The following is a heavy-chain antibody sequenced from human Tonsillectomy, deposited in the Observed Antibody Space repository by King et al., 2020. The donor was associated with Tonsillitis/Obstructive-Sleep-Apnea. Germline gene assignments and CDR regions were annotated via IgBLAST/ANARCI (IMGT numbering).Heavy chain of an antibody. J-gene: IGHJ4*02. CDR2: IYYSGST. CDR3: ARQFERAIHY. D-gene: IGHD1-26*01. V-gene: IGHV4-59*08. CDR1: GGSISSYY. Sequence: VQLQESGPGLVKPSETLSLTCTVSGGSISSYYWSWIRQPPGKGLEWIGYIYYSGSTNYNPSLKSRVTISVDTSKNQFSLKLSSVTAADTAVYYCARQFERAIHYCGQGTLVTVSS.